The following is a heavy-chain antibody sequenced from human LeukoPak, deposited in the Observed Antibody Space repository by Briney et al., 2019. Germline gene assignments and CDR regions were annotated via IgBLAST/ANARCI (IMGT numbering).Heavy chain of an antibody. CDR3: AREERFSLDY. CDR2: IYYSGST. V-gene: IGHV4-30-4*08. J-gene: IGHJ4*02. Sequence: SETLSLTCTVSGGSLSSGDYYWSWIRQPPGKGLEWIGYIYYSGSTYYNPSLKSRVTISVDTSKNQFSLKLSPVTAADTAVYYCAREERFSLDYWGQGTLVTVSS. D-gene: IGHD3-3*01. CDR1: GGSLSSGDYY.